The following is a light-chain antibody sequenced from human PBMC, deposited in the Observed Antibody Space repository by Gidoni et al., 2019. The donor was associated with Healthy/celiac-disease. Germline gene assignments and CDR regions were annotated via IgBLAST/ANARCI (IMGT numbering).Light chain of an antibody. CDR2: GAS. V-gene: IGKV3-15*01. Sequence: ELVMTQSPATLSVSPGERATLSCRASQSVSSNLAWYQQKPGQAPRLLIYGASTRATGIPARFSGSGSGTEFTLTISSLQSEDFALYYCQQYSDWPPLYTFGQGTKLEIK. CDR1: QSVSSN. J-gene: IGKJ2*01. CDR3: QQYSDWPPLYT.